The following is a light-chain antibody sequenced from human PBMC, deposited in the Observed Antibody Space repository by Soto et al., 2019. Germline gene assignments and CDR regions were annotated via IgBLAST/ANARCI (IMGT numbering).Light chain of an antibody. CDR3: SSYSSGTTLVV. Sequence: QSALTQPASVSGSPGQSITISCTGTSSDIGSYNLVSWYQQYPGKAPKLMIHEVSNRPSGVSNRFSGSKSGNTASLTISGLQAEDEGHYFCSSYSSGTTLVVFGGGTKLTVL. V-gene: IGLV2-14*02. CDR2: EVS. J-gene: IGLJ2*01. CDR1: SSDIGSYNL.